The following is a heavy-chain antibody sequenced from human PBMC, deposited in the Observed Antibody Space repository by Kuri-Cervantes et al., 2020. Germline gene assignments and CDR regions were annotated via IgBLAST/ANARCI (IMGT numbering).Heavy chain of an antibody. D-gene: IGHD3-10*01. CDR3: AKDLMVRGVTHFDY. CDR1: GFTFSSYW. V-gene: IGHV3-7*03. CDR2: IKQDGSEK. J-gene: IGHJ4*02. Sequence: GGSLRLSCAASGFTFSSYWMSWVRQAPGKGLEWVANIKQDGSEKYYMDSVKGRFTISRDNSKNTLYLQMNSLRAEDTAVYYCAKDLMVRGVTHFDYWGQGTLVTVSS.